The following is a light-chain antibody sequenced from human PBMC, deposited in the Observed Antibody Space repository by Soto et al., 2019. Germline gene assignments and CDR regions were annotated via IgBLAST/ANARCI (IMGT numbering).Light chain of an antibody. CDR1: SFNIGSNA. Sequence: QSALTQPPSASGTPGQRVTISCSGSSFNIGSNAVTWYQQLPRTAPKLLIYSSDQRPSGVPDRFSGSKSGTSASLAISGLQSEDEADYYCVAWDDSLNALVFGGGTKLTVL. V-gene: IGLV1-44*01. CDR3: VAWDDSLNALV. J-gene: IGLJ2*01. CDR2: SSD.